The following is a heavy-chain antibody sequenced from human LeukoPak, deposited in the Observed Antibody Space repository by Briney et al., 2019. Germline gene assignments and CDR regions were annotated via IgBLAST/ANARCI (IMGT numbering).Heavy chain of an antibody. Sequence: PGGSLRLSCAASGFTFSSYWMHWVRQAPGKGLVWVSRIDHDGINTYYADSVKGRFTISRDNAKNTLYLQMNSLRAEDTAVYYCAVLRIGYYNDVFDIWGHGTMVTVSS. J-gene: IGHJ3*02. V-gene: IGHV3-74*01. CDR1: GFTFSSYW. CDR2: IDHDGINT. CDR3: AVLRIGYYNDVFDI. D-gene: IGHD2-8*01.